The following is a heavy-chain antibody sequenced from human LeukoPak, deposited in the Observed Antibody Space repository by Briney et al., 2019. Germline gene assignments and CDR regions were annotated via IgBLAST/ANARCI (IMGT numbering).Heavy chain of an antibody. CDR3: AKDRGSSSWYYHNWFDP. V-gene: IGHV3-11*01. J-gene: IGHJ5*02. D-gene: IGHD6-13*01. CDR2: ISSTITTI. Sequence: GGSLRLSCAASGFSFSGHYMSWIRQAPGKGLEFISYISSTITTIYYADSVKGRFTISRDNAKSSLYLQMNSLRAEDTAVYYCAKDRGSSSWYYHNWFDPWGQGTLVTVSS. CDR1: GFSFSGHY.